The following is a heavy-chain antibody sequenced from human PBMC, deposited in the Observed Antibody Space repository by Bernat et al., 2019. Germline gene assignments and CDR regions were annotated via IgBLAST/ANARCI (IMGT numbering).Heavy chain of an antibody. CDR3: ARGTSTSAPYMDV. Sequence: EVQLLESGGGLVQPGGSLRLSCAASRFTFSSSVMTWVRQAPGKGLEWVSTIDGSGSVTIYADSVKGRFTISRDNAKNSLYLQMNSLRAEDTAVYYCARGTSTSAPYMDVWGKGTTVTVSS. V-gene: IGHV3-23*01. CDR2: IDGSGSVT. J-gene: IGHJ6*03. CDR1: RFTFSSSV.